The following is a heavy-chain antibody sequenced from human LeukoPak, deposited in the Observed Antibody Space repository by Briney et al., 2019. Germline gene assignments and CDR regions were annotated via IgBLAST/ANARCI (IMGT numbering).Heavy chain of an antibody. CDR1: GGSISSYY. Sequence: SETLSLTCTVSGGSISSYYWSWIRQPPGKGMEWIGYIYYTGGTNYNPSLKSRVTISVDTSKNQFSLKLSSVTAADTAVYYCARDPSGSYFNWFDPWGRGTLVTVSS. J-gene: IGHJ5*02. V-gene: IGHV4-59*01. CDR2: IYYTGGT. D-gene: IGHD1-26*01. CDR3: ARDPSGSYFNWFDP.